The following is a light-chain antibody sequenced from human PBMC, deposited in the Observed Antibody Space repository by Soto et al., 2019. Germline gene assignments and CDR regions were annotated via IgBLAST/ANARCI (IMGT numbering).Light chain of an antibody. CDR2: DVS. CDR3: SSYTSSSIYV. J-gene: IGLJ1*01. CDR1: SSDVGAYKY. Sequence: QSALTQPASVSGSPGQSISISCTGTSSDVGAYKYVSWYQQHPGKAPKLMIYDVSYRPSGVSYRFSGSKSGNTASLTISGLQAEDEADYYFSSYTSSSIYVFGTGTKLTVL. V-gene: IGLV2-14*03.